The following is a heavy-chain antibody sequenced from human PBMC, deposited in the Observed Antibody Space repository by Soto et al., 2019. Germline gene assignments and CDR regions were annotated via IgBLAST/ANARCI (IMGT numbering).Heavy chain of an antibody. CDR3: ARSHSTSSIGSFDI. CDR1: GGPISAFF. CDR2: IYQTGYT. Sequence: SETLSLTCTVSGGPISAFFWNWIRQSPGKGLEWIGRIYQTGYTRYNPSLQSRVTMSVDPSKHQFSLQVRSVTAADTAVYYCARSHSTSSIGSFDIWGQGRMVTVSS. D-gene: IGHD6-6*01. J-gene: IGHJ3*02. V-gene: IGHV4-4*07.